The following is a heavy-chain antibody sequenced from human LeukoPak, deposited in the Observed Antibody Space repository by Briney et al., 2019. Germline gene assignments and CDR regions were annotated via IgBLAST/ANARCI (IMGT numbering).Heavy chain of an antibody. J-gene: IGHJ4*02. Sequence: PSETLSLTCTVSGGFISSYYWSWIRQPPGKGLEWIGYIYYSGSTNYNPSLKSRVTISVDTSKNQFSLKLSSVTAADTAVYYCARVQSRTADRFDYWGQGTLVTVSS. CDR1: GGFISSYY. CDR2: IYYSGST. D-gene: IGHD2-2*01. CDR3: ARVQSRTADRFDY. V-gene: IGHV4-59*01.